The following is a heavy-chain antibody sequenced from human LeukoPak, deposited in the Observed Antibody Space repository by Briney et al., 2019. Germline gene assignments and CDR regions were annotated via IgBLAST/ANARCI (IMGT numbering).Heavy chain of an antibody. J-gene: IGHJ4*02. D-gene: IGHD2-2*01. CDR3: AKGYCSSTSCPRGFDY. CDR2: IRYDGSNK. V-gene: IGHV3-30*02. Sequence: GGSLRLSCAASGFTFSSYGMHWVRQAPGKGLEWVAFIRYDGSNKYYADSVKGRFTISRDNSKNTLYLQMNSLRAEDTAVYYCAKGYCSSTSCPRGFDYWGQGTLVTVSS. CDR1: GFTFSSYG.